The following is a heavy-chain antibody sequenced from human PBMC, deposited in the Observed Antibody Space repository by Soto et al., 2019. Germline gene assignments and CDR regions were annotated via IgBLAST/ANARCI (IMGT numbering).Heavy chain of an antibody. Sequence: SETLSLTCTVSGGSISSGGYYWSWIRQHPGKGLEWIGYIYYSGSTYYNPSLKSRVTISVDTSKNQFSLKLSSVTAADTAVYYCARVKTRITMVRGVINTLYFDYWGQGTLVTVSS. V-gene: IGHV4-31*03. D-gene: IGHD3-10*01. CDR2: IYYSGST. CDR1: GGSISSGGYY. CDR3: ARVKTRITMVRGVINTLYFDY. J-gene: IGHJ4*02.